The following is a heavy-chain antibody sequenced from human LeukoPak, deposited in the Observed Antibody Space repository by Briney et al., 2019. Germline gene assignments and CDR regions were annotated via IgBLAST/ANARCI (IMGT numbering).Heavy chain of an antibody. V-gene: IGHV3-23*01. CDR3: AKEVEGAVAGTMDY. CDR1: GFTFSSYA. Sequence: PGGSLRLSCTASGFTFSSYAMSWVRQAPGKGLEWVSAISGSGGSTYYADSVKGRFTISRDNSKNTLYLQMNSLRAEDTAVYYCAKEVEGAVAGTMDYWGRGTLVTVSS. J-gene: IGHJ4*02. D-gene: IGHD6-19*01. CDR2: ISGSGGST.